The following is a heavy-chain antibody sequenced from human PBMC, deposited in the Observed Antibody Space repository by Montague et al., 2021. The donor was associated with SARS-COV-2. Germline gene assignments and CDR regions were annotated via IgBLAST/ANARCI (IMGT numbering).Heavy chain of an antibody. CDR1: GGSISSSSYY. J-gene: IGHJ4*02. CDR3: ARHGKTRIAMIVVVIGSFDH. CDR2: IYYSGXT. V-gene: IGHV4-39*01. D-gene: IGHD3-22*01. Sequence: SETLSLTCTVSGGSISSSSYYWCWIRQPGGKGLEWVGSIYYSGXTXYXXXXKXRVTISVDTSKNQFSLKLSSVTAEDTAVYYCARHGKTRIAMIVVVIGSFDHWGQGTLVTVSS.